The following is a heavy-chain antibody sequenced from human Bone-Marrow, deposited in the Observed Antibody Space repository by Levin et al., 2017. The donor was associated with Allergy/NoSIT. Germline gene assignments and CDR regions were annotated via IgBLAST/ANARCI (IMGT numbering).Heavy chain of an antibody. CDR2: IRSKADNYAT. J-gene: IGHJ3*02. V-gene: IGHV3-73*01. CDR3: ARFMGVAVAGTAAFDI. D-gene: IGHD6-19*01. Sequence: PGGSLRLSCAGSGFIFSGSAMHWVRQASGKGLEWVGRIRSKADNYATAYTASVQGRFTISRDDSQNTAYLQMNSLKTEDTAVYYCARFMGVAVAGTAAFDIWGQGTMVTVSS. CDR1: GFIFSGSA.